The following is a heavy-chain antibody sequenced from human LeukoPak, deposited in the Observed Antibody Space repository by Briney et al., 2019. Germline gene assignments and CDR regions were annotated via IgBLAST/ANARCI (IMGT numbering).Heavy chain of an antibody. D-gene: IGHD4-17*01. CDR3: ARAISDYDASDI. CDR1: GFTFSSYG. Sequence: GRSLRLSCAASGFTFSSYGMHWVRQAPGKGLEWVAVISYDGSNKYYADSVKGRFTISRDNSKNTLYLQMNSLRAEDTAVYYCARAISDYDASDIWGQGTMVTVSS. V-gene: IGHV3-30*03. CDR2: ISYDGSNK. J-gene: IGHJ3*02.